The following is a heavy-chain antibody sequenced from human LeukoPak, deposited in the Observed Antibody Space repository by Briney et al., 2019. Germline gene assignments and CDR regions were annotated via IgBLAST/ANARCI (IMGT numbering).Heavy chain of an antibody. D-gene: IGHD2-21*02. CDR2: IYYSGST. J-gene: IGHJ5*02. CDR1: GGSISSYY. CDR3: ARAVVTTHSIDP. Sequence: SETLSLTCTVSGGSISSYYWSWIRQPPGKGLEWIGYIYYSGSTNYNPSLKSRVTISVDTSKNQFSLKLSSVTAADTAVYYCARAVVTTHSIDPWGQGTLVTVSS. V-gene: IGHV4-59*12.